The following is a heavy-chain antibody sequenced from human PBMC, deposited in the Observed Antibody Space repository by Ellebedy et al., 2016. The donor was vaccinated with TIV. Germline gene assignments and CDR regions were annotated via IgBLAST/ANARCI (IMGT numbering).Heavy chain of an antibody. Sequence: PGGSLRLSCAASGFPVGSKYMTWVRQAPGKGLEWGSIIYTNGETYYADSVKGRFTSSRDNSKNTLYLQMNSLRAEDTAVFYCAKGSYFDTSGADYWGQGTLVTVSS. CDR2: IYTNGET. D-gene: IGHD3-22*01. J-gene: IGHJ4*02. V-gene: IGHV3-53*01. CDR1: GFPVGSKY. CDR3: AKGSYFDTSGADY.